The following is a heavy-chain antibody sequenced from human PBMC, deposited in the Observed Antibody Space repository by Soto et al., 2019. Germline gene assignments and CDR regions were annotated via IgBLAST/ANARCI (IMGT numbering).Heavy chain of an antibody. CDR2: IYYSGSN. Sequence: PSETLSLTCTVSGGSIISSSYYWGWIRQPRGKGLEWIGSIYYSGSNYYNPSLKSRVTISVDTSKNQFSLELSSVTAADTAVYYCARELYYSGWVWGRGTLVNVSS. CDR3: ARELYYSGWV. D-gene: IGHD6-19*01. CDR1: GGSIISSSYY. J-gene: IGHJ4*02. V-gene: IGHV4-39*02.